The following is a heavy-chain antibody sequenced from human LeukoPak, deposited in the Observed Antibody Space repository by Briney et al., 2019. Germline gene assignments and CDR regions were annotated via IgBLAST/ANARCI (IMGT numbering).Heavy chain of an antibody. CDR2: IYYSGST. Sequence: PSQTLSLTCTVSGGSISSGGYYWSWIRQHPGKGLEWIGYIYYSGSTYYNPSLKSQVTISVDTSKNQFSLKLSSVTAADTAVYYCARERIAARSWFDPWGQGTLVTVSS. CDR3: ARERIAARSWFDP. V-gene: IGHV4-31*01. CDR1: GGSISSGGYY. D-gene: IGHD6-6*01. J-gene: IGHJ5*02.